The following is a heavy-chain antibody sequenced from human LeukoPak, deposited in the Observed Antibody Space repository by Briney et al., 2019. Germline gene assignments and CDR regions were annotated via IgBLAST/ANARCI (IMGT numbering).Heavy chain of an antibody. J-gene: IGHJ4*02. D-gene: IGHD6-13*01. Sequence: ASVKVSCKASGYTFTGYYMHWVRQAPGQGLEWMGWINPNSGGTNYAQNFQGRVTMTRDTSISTAYMELSRLRSDETAVYYCARGYSSSWYDYWGQGTLVTGSS. CDR2: INPNSGGT. V-gene: IGHV1-2*02. CDR3: ARGYSSSWYDY. CDR1: GYTFTGYY.